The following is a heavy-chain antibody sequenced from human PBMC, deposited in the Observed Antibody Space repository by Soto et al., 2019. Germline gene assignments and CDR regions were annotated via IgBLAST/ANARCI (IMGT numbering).Heavy chain of an antibody. D-gene: IGHD3-16*02. Sequence: SETLSLTCTVSGGSISTYYCSWIRQPPGKGLEWIGYMYNTGSTIYNPSLKSRVTISVDTSKNQFTLKLNSATAADTAVYYCARLYGLDAFDIWGQGTMVTVSS. V-gene: IGHV4-59*08. J-gene: IGHJ3*02. CDR1: GGSISTYY. CDR3: ARLYGLDAFDI. CDR2: MYNTGST.